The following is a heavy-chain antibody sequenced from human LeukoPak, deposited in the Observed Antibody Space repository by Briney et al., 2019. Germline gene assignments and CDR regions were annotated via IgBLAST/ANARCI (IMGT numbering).Heavy chain of an antibody. V-gene: IGHV4-59*08. J-gene: IGHJ4*02. CDR3: ARLNYDILTGYWTFFDY. CDR2: IYYSGST. CDR1: GGSISSYY. D-gene: IGHD3-9*01. Sequence: NPSETLSLTCTVSGGSISSYYWSWIRQPPGKGLEWIGYIYYSGSTKYNPSLKSRVTMSVDTSKNQFSLRLSSVTAADTAVCYCARLNYDILTGYWTFFDYWGQGTLVTVSS.